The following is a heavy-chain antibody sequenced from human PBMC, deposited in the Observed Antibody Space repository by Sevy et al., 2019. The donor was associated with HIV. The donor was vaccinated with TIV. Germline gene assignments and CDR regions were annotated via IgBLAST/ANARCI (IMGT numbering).Heavy chain of an antibody. V-gene: IGHV4-59*12. Sequence: GSLRLSCTVSGGSISSYYWSWIRQPPGKGLEWIGYIYYSGSTNYNPSLKSRVTISVDTSKNQFSLKLSSVTAADTAVYYCARLSYYDFWSGYYTAAPGMDVWGQGTTVTVSS. CDR1: GGSISSYY. CDR3: ARLSYYDFWSGYYTAAPGMDV. J-gene: IGHJ6*02. D-gene: IGHD3-3*01. CDR2: IYYSGST.